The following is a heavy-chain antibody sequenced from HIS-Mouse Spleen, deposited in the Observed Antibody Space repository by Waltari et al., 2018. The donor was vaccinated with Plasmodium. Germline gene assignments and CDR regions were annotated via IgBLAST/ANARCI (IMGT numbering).Heavy chain of an antibody. J-gene: IGHJ4*02. CDR2: IYYSGST. Sequence: QVQLQESGPGLVKPSETLSLPCTVPDGSISSYYWSWIRQPPGKGLDWIGYIYYSGSTNYNPSIKGRVTISSNTTKNLFSLRLRARTAGDAAVYYCARMRNSNGYFGDWGQGALVTGAS. CDR3: ARMRNSNGYFGD. V-gene: IGHV4-59*08. CDR1: DGSISSYY. D-gene: IGHD5-18*01.